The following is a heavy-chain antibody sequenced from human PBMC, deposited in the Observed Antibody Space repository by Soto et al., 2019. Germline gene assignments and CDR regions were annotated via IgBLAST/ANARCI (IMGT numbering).Heavy chain of an antibody. CDR1: GFTFSSYG. J-gene: IGHJ6*02. Sequence: QVQLVESGGGVVQPGRSLRLSCAASGFTFSSYGMHWVRQAPGKGLEWVAVLWYDGSNKYYADSVKGRSTICSDNSKNTLYLQLNGLRAEDTAVYYCAREVSMIPLGGVPGSSGMAVWGQGTTVTVSS. CDR3: AREVSMIPLGGVPGSSGMAV. D-gene: IGHD3-16*01. CDR2: LWYDGSNK. V-gene: IGHV3-33*01.